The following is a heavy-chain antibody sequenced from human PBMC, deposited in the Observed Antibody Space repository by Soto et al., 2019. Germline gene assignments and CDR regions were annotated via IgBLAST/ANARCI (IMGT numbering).Heavy chain of an antibody. D-gene: IGHD5-12*01. V-gene: IGHV4-31*03. CDR3: ARGLEEMATISFDY. J-gene: IGHJ4*02. Sequence: SETLSLTCTVSGGSISSGGYYWSWIRQHPGKGLEWIGYIYYSGSTYYNPSLKNRVTISVDTSKNQFSLKLSSMTAADTVVYYCARGLEEMATISFDYWGQGTLVTVSS. CDR2: IYYSGST. CDR1: GGSISSGGYY.